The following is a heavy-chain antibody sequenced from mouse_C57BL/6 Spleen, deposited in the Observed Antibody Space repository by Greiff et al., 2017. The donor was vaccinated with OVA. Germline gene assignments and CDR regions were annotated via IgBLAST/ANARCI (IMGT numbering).Heavy chain of an antibody. D-gene: IGHD2-4*01. CDR2: INPNNGGT. CDR1: GYTFTDYY. Sequence: VHVKQSGPELVKPGASVKISCKASGYTFTDYYMNWVKQSHGKSLEWIGDINPNNGGTSYNQKFKGKATLTVDKSSSTAYMELRSLTSEDSAVYYCAKDDYEFAYWGQGTLVTVSA. V-gene: IGHV1-26*01. J-gene: IGHJ3*01. CDR3: AKDDYEFAY.